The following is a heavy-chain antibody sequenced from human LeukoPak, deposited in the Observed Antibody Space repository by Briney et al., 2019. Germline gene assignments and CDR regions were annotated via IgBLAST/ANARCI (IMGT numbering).Heavy chain of an antibody. Sequence: SETLSLTCAVYGGSFSGYYWSWIRQPPGKGLEWIGEINHSGSTNYNPSLKSRVTISVDTSKNQFSLKLSSVTAADTAVYYCARLRFLEWLYSYYGMDVWGQGTRSPSP. J-gene: IGHJ6*02. CDR3: ARLRFLEWLYSYYGMDV. V-gene: IGHV4-34*01. CDR2: INHSGST. CDR1: GGSFSGYY. D-gene: IGHD3-3*01.